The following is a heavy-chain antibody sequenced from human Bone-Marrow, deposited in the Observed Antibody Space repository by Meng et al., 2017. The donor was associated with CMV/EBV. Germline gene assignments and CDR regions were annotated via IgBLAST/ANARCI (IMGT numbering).Heavy chain of an antibody. CDR3: ARSPRITIFGVVMHNYGMDV. D-gene: IGHD3-3*01. CDR1: GYTFTGYY. J-gene: IGHJ6*02. CDR2: INPNSGGT. Sequence: ASVKVSCKASGYTFTGYYMHWVRQAPGQGLQWMGWINPNSGGTNFAQKFQGRVTMTRDTSISTAYMELSSLRSEDTAVYYCARSPRITIFGVVMHNYGMDVWGQGTTVTVSS. V-gene: IGHV1-2*02.